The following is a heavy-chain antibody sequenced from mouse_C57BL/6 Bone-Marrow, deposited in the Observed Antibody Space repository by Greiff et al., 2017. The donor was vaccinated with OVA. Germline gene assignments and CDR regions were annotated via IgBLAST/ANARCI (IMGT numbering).Heavy chain of an antibody. CDR2: INPSSGYT. Sequence: QVQLQQPGAELAKPGASVKLSCKASGYTFTSYWMHWVKQRPGQGLEWIGYINPSSGYTKYTQKFKDKATLTADKSSSTAYMQLSSLTYEDSAVYYCHYYYGSSYDYWGQGTTLTVSS. D-gene: IGHD1-1*01. J-gene: IGHJ2*01. CDR3: HYYYGSSYDY. V-gene: IGHV1-7*01. CDR1: GYTFTSYW.